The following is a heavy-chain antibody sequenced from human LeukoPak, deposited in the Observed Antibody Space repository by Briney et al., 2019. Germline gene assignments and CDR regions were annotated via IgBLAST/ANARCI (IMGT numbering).Heavy chain of an antibody. CDR1: GFTFSNYA. CDR2: IGGSGGDT. CDR3: AAYYGSGSVNYYRGMDI. D-gene: IGHD3-10*01. J-gene: IGHJ6*02. V-gene: IGHV3-23*01. Sequence: AGGSLRLSCVVSGFTFSNYAMTWVRQAPGKGLEWVSSIGGSGGDTHYADSVKGRFTISRDNAKKLLVLEMKSLRSEDTAVYYCAAYYGSGSVNYYRGMDIWGQGTTVTVSS.